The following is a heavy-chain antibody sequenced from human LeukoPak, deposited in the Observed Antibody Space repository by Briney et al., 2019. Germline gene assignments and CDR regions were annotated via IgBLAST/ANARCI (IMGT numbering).Heavy chain of an antibody. CDR3: AGRGNDCSGGSCYSGYYFDF. D-gene: IGHD2-15*01. V-gene: IGHV3-11*03. CDR2: ISTTSSYT. J-gene: IGHJ4*02. CDR1: GFTFSDYY. Sequence: KPGGSLRLSCAASGFTFSDYYMSWIRQAPGKGLEWVSYISTTSSYTNYADSVKGRFTISRDNAKNSLYLQMNSLRAEDTAVYYCAGRGNDCSGGSCYSGYYFDFWGQGSLVTVSS.